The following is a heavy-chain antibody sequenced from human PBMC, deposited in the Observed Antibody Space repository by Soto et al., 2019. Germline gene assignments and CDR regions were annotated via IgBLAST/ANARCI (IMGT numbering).Heavy chain of an antibody. D-gene: IGHD3-10*02. V-gene: IGHV1-2*02. CDR2: INPKFGDT. Sequence: QVRLVQSGAEVKEPGDSVRVSCEASGYTFTAYHIHWVRQAHGQGLEWMGWINPKFGDTGYAQDCQGRASMTSDMSISTVYMELSRLTSDDTAIYYCARNMDYYYGRGSGNGHGVWGQGTTVTVFS. J-gene: IGHJ6*02. CDR3: ARNMDYYYGRGSGNGHGV. CDR1: GYTFTAYH.